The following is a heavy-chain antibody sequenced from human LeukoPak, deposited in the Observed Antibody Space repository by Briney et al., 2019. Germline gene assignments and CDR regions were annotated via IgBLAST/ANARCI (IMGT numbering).Heavy chain of an antibody. CDR1: GFTFSAYA. CDR3: ARDLGYTSGHPFDY. V-gene: IGHV3-30-3*01. CDR2: ISYDGSKK. J-gene: IGHJ4*02. Sequence: GTSLTLSCAASGFTFSAYAMHGVREAPGKGVEWVALISYDGSKKYYADSVEGRFTVSRDNSKNTLYLHINSLRGEDTAVYNCARDLGYTSGHPFDYWGQGTLVTVSP. D-gene: IGHD5-18*01.